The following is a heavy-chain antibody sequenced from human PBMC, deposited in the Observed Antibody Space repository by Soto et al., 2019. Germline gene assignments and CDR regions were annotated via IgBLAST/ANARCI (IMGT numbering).Heavy chain of an antibody. Sequence: ASVKVSCKASGYTFTSYAITWVRQAPGQGLEWMGWISADNDNTNYAQKVQGRVTMTTDTSTSTAYMELRSLRSDDTAVYYCASNSGYSGNYYYYYGMDVWGQGTTVTVSS. D-gene: IGHD1-26*01. CDR3: ASNSGYSGNYYYYYGMDV. V-gene: IGHV1-18*01. CDR2: ISADNDNT. CDR1: GYTFTSYA. J-gene: IGHJ6*02.